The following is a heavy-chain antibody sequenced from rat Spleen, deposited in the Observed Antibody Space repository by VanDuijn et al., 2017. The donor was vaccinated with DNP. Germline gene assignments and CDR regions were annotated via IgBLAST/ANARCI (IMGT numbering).Heavy chain of an antibody. Sequence: QVQLKESGPGLVQPSQTLSLTCTVSGFSLTSYGVSWVRQPPGKGLNWIGAIWSGGTTDYNSALKSRLSISRDTSKSQVLLKMNSLQTEDTAIYFCTRDNSYYWYFDFWGPGTMVTVSS. V-gene: IGHV2-15*01. J-gene: IGHJ1*01. CDR2: IWSGGTT. D-gene: IGHD1-10*01. CDR1: GFSLTSYG. CDR3: TRDNSYYWYFDF.